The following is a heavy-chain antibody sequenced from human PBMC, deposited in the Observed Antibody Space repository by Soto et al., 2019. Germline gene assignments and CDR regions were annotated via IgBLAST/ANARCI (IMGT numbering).Heavy chain of an antibody. V-gene: IGHV3-7*03. J-gene: IGHJ5*02. CDR3: ARPLYGSGSVWFDP. CDR2: IKEDGSEK. CDR1: GFTFSGYW. D-gene: IGHD3-10*01. Sequence: GGSLRVSWSVSGFTFSGYWMTWVRQAPGKGLEWVANIKEDGSEKYYVDSVKGRFTISRDNPKNSLYLQMNSLRADDTAVYYCARPLYGSGSVWFDPWGQGTLVTVSS.